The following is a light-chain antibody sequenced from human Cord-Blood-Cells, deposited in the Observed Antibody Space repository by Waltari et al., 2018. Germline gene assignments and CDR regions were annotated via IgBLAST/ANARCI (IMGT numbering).Light chain of an antibody. J-gene: IGLJ2*01. CDR3: SSYTSSSTLV. CDR1: SSDVGGYNY. CDR2: VVS. Sequence: QSALTQPASVSGSPGQSITISCTGTSSDVGGYNYGSWYQQHPGQAPKLIIYVVSKRPSGVSNRFSGSKSGNTASLTISGLQAEDEADYYCSSYTSSSTLVFGGGTKLTVL. V-gene: IGLV2-14*01.